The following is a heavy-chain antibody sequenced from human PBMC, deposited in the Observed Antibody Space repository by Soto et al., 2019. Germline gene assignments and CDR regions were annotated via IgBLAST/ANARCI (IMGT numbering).Heavy chain of an antibody. V-gene: IGHV4-59*01. D-gene: IGHD3-3*01. CDR1: GGSISSYY. CDR2: IYYSGST. J-gene: IGHJ4*02. CDR3: ARIRRCLEWPNFDY. Sequence: SETLSLTCTVSGGSISSYYWSWIRQPPGKGLEWIGYIYYSGSTNYNPSLKSRVTISVDTSKNQFSLKLSSVTAADTAVYYCARIRRCLEWPNFDYWGQGTRVTVSS.